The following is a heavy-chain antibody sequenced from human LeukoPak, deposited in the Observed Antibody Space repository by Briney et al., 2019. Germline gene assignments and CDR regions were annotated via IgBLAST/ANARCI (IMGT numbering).Heavy chain of an antibody. CDR3: ARHGSMVRGALDY. CDR2: IYYSGST. V-gene: IGHV4-59*08. CDR1: GGSISSYY. J-gene: IGHJ4*02. Sequence: PSETLSLTCTVSGGSISSYYWSWIRQPPGKGLEWIGYIYYSGSTNYNPPLKSRVTISVDTSKNQFSLKLSSVTAADTAVYYCARHGSMVRGALDYWGQGTLVTVSS. D-gene: IGHD3-10*01.